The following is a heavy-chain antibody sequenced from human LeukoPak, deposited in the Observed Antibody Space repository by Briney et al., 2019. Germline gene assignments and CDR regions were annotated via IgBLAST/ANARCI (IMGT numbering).Heavy chain of an antibody. CDR3: ARVDGGSSSWYPGRIQH. V-gene: IGHV3-21*01. D-gene: IGHD6-13*01. Sequence: GGSLRLSCAASGLTLSSFSMNWVSQAPGKGLEWVSSISSSSSYIYYADSVKGRFTISRDNAKNSLYLQMNSLRAEDTAVYYCARVDGGSSSWYPGRIQHWGQGTLVTVSS. J-gene: IGHJ1*01. CDR2: ISSSSSYI. CDR1: GLTLSSFS.